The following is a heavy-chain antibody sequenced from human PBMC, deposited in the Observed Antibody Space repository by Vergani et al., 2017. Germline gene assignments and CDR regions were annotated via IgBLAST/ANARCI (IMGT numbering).Heavy chain of an antibody. Sequence: QLQQWGAGLLTPSETLSLTCAVYGGSFSGYYWSWIRQPPGKGLEWIGEINHSGSTNYNPSLKSRVTISVDTSKNQFSLKLSSVTAADTAVYYCARGVPYITIFGVVMTDSLRSWFDPGGQGTLVTVSS. D-gene: IGHD3-3*01. CDR1: GGSFSGYY. V-gene: IGHV4-34*01. CDR2: INHSGST. CDR3: ARGVPYITIFGVVMTDSLRSWFDP. J-gene: IGHJ5*02.